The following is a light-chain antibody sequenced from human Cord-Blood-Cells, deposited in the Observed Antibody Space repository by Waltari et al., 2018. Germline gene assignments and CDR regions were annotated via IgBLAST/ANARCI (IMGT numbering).Light chain of an antibody. CDR1: RSDVGGYNH. CDR3: CSYAGSYTWV. V-gene: IGLV2-11*01. J-gene: IGLJ3*02. Sequence: QSALTQPRSVSGSPGQSVTISCTGTRSDVGGYNHVSWYQQHPGKAPKLMSYDVSKRPSGVPDRFSGSKSGNTASLTISGLQAEDEADYYCCSYAGSYTWVFGGGTKLTVL. CDR2: DVS.